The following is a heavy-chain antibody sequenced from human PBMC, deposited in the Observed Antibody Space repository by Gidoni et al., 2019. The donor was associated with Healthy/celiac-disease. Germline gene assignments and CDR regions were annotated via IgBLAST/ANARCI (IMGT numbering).Heavy chain of an antibody. CDR1: GYTFTSYA. J-gene: IGHJ4*02. Sequence: VQLVQSGAEVNKPGASVKVSCKASGYTFTSYAMHWVRQAPGQRLEWMGWINAGNGNTKYSQKCQGRVTITRDTSASTAYMELSSLRSEDTAVYYCARDLGYGENSGDYWGQGTLVTVSS. D-gene: IGHD2-15*01. CDR3: ARDLGYGENSGDY. V-gene: IGHV1-3*01. CDR2: INAGNGNT.